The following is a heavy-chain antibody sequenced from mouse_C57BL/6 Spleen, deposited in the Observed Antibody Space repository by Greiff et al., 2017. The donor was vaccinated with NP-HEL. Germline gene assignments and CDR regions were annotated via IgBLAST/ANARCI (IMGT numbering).Heavy chain of an antibody. CDR2: IYPGDGDT. J-gene: IGHJ3*01. V-gene: IGHV1-80*01. CDR1: GYAFSSYW. CDR3: ARDYITTVVATPFAY. Sequence: VQLQQSGAELVKPGASVKISCKASGYAFSSYWMNWVKQRPGKGLEWIGQIYPGDGDTNYNGKFKGKATLTADKSSSTAYMQLSSLTSEDSAVYFCARDYITTVVATPFAYWGQGTLVTVSA. D-gene: IGHD1-1*01.